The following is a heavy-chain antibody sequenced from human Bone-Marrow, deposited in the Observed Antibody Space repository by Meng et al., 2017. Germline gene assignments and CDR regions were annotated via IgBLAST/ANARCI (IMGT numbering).Heavy chain of an antibody. D-gene: IGHD6-6*01. CDR2: IYYSGST. V-gene: IGHV4-39*07. CDR1: GGSISSSSYY. CDR3: ARDRPSPFRWFDP. Sequence: QLLLQESRPGLVKHSEPLSLPCTFSGGSISSSSYYWGWIRQPPGKGLEWIGSIYYSGSTYYNPSLKSRVTISVDTSKNQFSLKLSSVTAADTAVYYCARDRPSPFRWFDPWGQGTLVTVSS. J-gene: IGHJ5*02.